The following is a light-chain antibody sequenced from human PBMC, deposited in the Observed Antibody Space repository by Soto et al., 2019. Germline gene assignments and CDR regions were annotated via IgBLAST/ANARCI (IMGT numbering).Light chain of an antibody. CDR2: DVS. J-gene: IGLJ7*02. V-gene: IGLV2-11*01. Sequence: QSVLTQPRSVSGAPGQSGTISYTGTSSDVGAYNYVSRYQQHPGKVPKLVICDVSSRHSGVPDRFSGSKSGNTASLTISGLQAEDEAHYYCCSNAGSYSWVFGGGTPLTAL. CDR1: SSDVGAYNY. CDR3: CSNAGSYSWV.